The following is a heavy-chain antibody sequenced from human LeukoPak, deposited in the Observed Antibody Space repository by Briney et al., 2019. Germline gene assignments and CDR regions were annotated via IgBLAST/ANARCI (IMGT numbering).Heavy chain of an antibody. J-gene: IGHJ4*02. D-gene: IGHD2-15*01. CDR3: VKLLVEMRVLLPYFDY. V-gene: IGHV3-64D*06. Sequence: PGGSLRLSCSVSGFTFSNYAIHWVRQAPGKGLEFASAISPSGGSTYYADSVKGRFTISRDNSKNMLYLQMSSLRPEDTAVYYCVKLLVEMRVLLPYFDYWGQGTLVTVSS. CDR2: ISPSGGST. CDR1: GFTFSNYA.